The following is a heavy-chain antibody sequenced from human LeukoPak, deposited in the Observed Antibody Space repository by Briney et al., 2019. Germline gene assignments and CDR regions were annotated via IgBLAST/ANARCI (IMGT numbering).Heavy chain of an antibody. CDR2: IYYSGKT. Sequence: PSETLSLTCIVSGDSISRSAYFWGWIRQPPGKGLEWIGSIYYSGKTYYSASLKSRVTMSVDTSKNLFSLRLTSVTAADTAIFYCARRRWYGGFDFWGQGTVVSVSS. CDR1: GDSISRSAYF. CDR3: ARRRWYGGFDF. J-gene: IGHJ4*02. V-gene: IGHV4-39*01. D-gene: IGHD3-10*01.